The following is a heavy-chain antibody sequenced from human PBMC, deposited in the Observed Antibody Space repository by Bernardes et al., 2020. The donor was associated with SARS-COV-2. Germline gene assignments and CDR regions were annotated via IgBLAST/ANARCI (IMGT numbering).Heavy chain of an antibody. D-gene: IGHD4-17*01. CDR3: AKGGIYGDYGSFDY. J-gene: IGHJ4*02. V-gene: IGHV3-9*01. CDR1: GFTFDDYA. CDR2: ISWNSGSI. Sequence: GEYLRLSCAASGFTFDDYAMHWVRQAPGKGLEWVSGISWNSGSIGYADSVKGRFTISRDNAKNSLYLQMNSLRAEDTALYYCAKGGIYGDYGSFDYWGQGTLVTVSS.